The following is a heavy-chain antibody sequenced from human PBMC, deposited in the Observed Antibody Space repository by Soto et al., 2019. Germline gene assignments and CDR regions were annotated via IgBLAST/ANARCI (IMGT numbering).Heavy chain of an antibody. CDR3: ARPPFPGCINAICYPLDF. CDR1: GYTFTHYY. D-gene: IGHD2-8*01. V-gene: IGHV1-46*01. CDR2: INPSGGST. Sequence: ASVKVSCKASGYTFTHYYIHWVRQAPGQGLEWMGMINPSGGSTSYAQKSQGRLTMTTDTSTNTVYMELSSLRSEDTAVYYCARPPFPGCINAICYPLDFWGQGALVTVSS. J-gene: IGHJ4*02.